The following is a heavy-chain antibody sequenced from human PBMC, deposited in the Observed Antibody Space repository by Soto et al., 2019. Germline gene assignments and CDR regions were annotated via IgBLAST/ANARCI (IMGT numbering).Heavy chain of an antibody. CDR3: AKPYSSGWYQAFDI. J-gene: IGHJ3*02. Sequence: GGSLRLSCAASGFTFSNYAMSWVRQAPGKGLEWVSTISGSGDSTYYADSVKGRFTISRDNSKNTLYLQMNSLRVEDTAVYYCAKPYSSGWYQAFDIWGQGTMVTVSS. V-gene: IGHV3-23*01. CDR2: ISGSGDST. D-gene: IGHD6-19*01. CDR1: GFTFSNYA.